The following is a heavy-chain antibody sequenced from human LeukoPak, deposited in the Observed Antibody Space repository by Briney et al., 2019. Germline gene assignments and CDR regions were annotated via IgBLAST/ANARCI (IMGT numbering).Heavy chain of an antibody. J-gene: IGHJ4*02. CDR2: IYHSGST. V-gene: IGHV4-30-2*01. CDR3: AGQEGVLHY. Sequence: PSQTLSLTCTVSGGSISSGGYYWSWIRQPPGKGLEWIGYIYHSGSTYYNPSLKSRVTISVDRSKNQFSLKLSSVTAADTAVYYCAGQEGVLHYWGQGTLVTVSS. CDR1: GGSISSGGYY.